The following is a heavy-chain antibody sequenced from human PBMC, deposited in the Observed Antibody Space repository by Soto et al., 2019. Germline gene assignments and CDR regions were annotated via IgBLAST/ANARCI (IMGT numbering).Heavy chain of an antibody. Sequence: QVQLQESGPGLVKPSQTLSLTCTVSGGSISSGGYYWSWIRQHPGKGLEWIGYIYYSGSTYYNPSLTSRVTISVDTSKNQFSLKLSSVTAADTAVYYCARWFGEPADAFDIWGQGTMVTVSS. V-gene: IGHV4-31*03. CDR3: ARWFGEPADAFDI. CDR2: IYYSGST. J-gene: IGHJ3*02. CDR1: GGSISSGGYY. D-gene: IGHD3-10*01.